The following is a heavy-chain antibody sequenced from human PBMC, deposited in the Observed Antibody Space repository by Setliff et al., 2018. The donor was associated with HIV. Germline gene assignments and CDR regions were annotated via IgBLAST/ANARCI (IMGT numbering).Heavy chain of an antibody. CDR3: ARDLPRATVTHRFDAFDI. CDR2: IKQDGSEK. D-gene: IGHD4-17*01. CDR1: GFTFSSYW. J-gene: IGHJ3*02. V-gene: IGHV3-7*01. Sequence: PGGSLRLSCAASGFTFSSYWMSWVRQAPGKGLEWVANIKQDGSEKYYADSVKGRFTISRDNAKNSLYLQMNSLRAEDTAVYYCARDLPRATVTHRFDAFDIWGQGTMVTVSS.